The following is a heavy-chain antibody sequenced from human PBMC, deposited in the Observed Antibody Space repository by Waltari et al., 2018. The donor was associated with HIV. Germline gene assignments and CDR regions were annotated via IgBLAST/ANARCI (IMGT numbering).Heavy chain of an antibody. D-gene: IGHD3-22*01. V-gene: IGHV3-33*01. Sequence: QVQLVESGGGVVQPGRSLRLPCAASGFTFSSYGIHWVRQAPGKGLEWVAVIWYDGSNKYYADSVKGRFTISRDNSKNTLYLQMNSLRAEDTAVYYCARDYYDSSNDYGMDVWGQGTTVTVSS. J-gene: IGHJ6*02. CDR1: GFTFSSYG. CDR2: IWYDGSNK. CDR3: ARDYYDSSNDYGMDV.